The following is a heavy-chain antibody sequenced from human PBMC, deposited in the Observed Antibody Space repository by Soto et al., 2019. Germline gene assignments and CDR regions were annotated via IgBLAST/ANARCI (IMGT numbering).Heavy chain of an antibody. CDR2: ISYDGSRT. J-gene: IGHJ5*01. CDR1: GFPFSSYD. V-gene: IGHV3-30*18. Sequence: HPGGSLRLSCAASGFPFSSYDMHWVRQAPGKGLEWVALISYDGSRTSYSDSVKGRFTISRDNSKNMLFLQMDNLRADDTAVYYCPKEQAFEQLWVFDSWGQGTLVTVSS. CDR3: PKEQAFEQLWVFDS. D-gene: IGHD5-18*01.